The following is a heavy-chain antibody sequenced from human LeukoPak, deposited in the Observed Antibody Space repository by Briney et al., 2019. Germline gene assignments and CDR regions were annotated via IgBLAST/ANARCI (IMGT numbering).Heavy chain of an antibody. CDR2: INPSGGST. V-gene: IGHV1-46*01. Sequence: ASVKLSCKASGYTFTNYYIHWVRQAPAQGLEWTGIINPSGGSTSYAQKFQGRVTMTRDTSTSTVYMELSSLRSEDTAVYYCAREGPYSDSSRSRFDYWGQGTLVTVSS. CDR1: GYTFTNYY. CDR3: AREGPYSDSSRSRFDY. J-gene: IGHJ4*02. D-gene: IGHD6-6*01.